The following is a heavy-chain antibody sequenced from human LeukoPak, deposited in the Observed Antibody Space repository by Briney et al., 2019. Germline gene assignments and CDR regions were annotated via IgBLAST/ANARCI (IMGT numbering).Heavy chain of an antibody. CDR3: TRDPPPPYYMDV. V-gene: IGHV3-49*04. CDR2: IRSKAYGWTT. CDR1: GFTFSSYS. J-gene: IGHJ6*03. Sequence: GGSLRLSCAASGFTFSSYSMNWVRQAPGKGLEWVGFIRSKAYGWTTEYAASVKGRFTISRDDSKSIAYLQMNSLKTEDTAVYYCTRDPPPPYYMDVWGKGTTVTVSS.